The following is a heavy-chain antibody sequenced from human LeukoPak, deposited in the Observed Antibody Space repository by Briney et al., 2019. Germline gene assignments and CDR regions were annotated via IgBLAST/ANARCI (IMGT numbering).Heavy chain of an antibody. CDR3: ARDESTSILWW. V-gene: IGHV1-46*01. D-gene: IGHD2-21*01. CDR1: GYTFINYY. CDR2: INPSGGST. J-gene: IGHJ1*01. Sequence: ASVKVSCKASGYTFINYYMHWVRQAPGQGLEWMGIINPSGGSTSYAQRFQGRVTMTRDTSTSTVYMELSSLRSEDTAVYYCARDESTSILWWWGQGTLVTVSS.